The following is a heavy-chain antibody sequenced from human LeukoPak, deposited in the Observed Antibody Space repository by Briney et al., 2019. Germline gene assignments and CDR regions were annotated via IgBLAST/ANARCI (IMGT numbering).Heavy chain of an antibody. CDR3: ARELTYSGYDF. CDR2: IKSNSGGT. J-gene: IGHJ4*02. D-gene: IGHD5-12*01. CDR1: GYTLTGYY. V-gene: IGHV1-2*02. Sequence: GASVKVSCKASGYTLTGYYMHWVRKAPGQGLEWLGWIKSNSGGTNYAEKFQGRVTMTRDTSINTAYIELSRLRSDDTAVYYCARELTYSGYDFWGQGTLVTVSS.